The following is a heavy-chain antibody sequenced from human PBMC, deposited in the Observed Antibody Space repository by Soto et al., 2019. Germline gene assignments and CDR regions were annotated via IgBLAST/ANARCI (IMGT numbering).Heavy chain of an antibody. CDR2: ISGSGNTI. CDR3: AREGYSTSRLYYGMDV. Sequence: EVQLVESGGGLVQPGGSLRLSCAASGFTFSSYEMNWVRQAPGKGLEWGSYISGSGNTIYYADSVKGRFTISRDDARTSVYLQMNSLRAEDTAVYYCAREGYSTSRLYYGMDVGGQGTTVTVSS. CDR1: GFTFSSYE. D-gene: IGHD6-6*01. V-gene: IGHV3-48*03. J-gene: IGHJ6*02.